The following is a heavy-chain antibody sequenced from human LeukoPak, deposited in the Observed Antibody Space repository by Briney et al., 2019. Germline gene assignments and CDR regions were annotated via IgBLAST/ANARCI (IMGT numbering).Heavy chain of an antibody. J-gene: IGHJ5*02. CDR1: GFTFGDYA. Sequence: GGSLRLSCTASGFTFGDYAMTWVRQAPEKGLEWVGFIRTKAYGGTAEYAASVKGRFTISRDDSKSIAYLQMNSLKTEDTAVYYCARGAQGSPWGPGTLVTVSS. CDR2: IRTKAYGGTA. CDR3: ARGAQGSP. V-gene: IGHV3-49*04.